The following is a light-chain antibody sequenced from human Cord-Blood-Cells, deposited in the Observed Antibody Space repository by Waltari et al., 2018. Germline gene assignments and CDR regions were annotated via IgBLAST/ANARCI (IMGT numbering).Light chain of an antibody. CDR3: QQRSNWPWT. V-gene: IGKV3-11*01. Sequence: EIVLTQSPATLSLSPGERATLSCRASQSVSSYLAWYQQKPGQAPRLLIYDASNRATGIPARFSCSGSGTDFTLTISSLEPEDFAVYYCQQRSNWPWTFGQGTMVEIK. CDR1: QSVSSY. J-gene: IGKJ1*01. CDR2: DAS.